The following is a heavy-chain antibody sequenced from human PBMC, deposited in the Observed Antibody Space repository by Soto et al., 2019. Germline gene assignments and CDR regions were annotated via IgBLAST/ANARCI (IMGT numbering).Heavy chain of an antibody. J-gene: IGHJ3*02. CDR3: ARGHRRSNWNYGAFDI. D-gene: IGHD1-7*01. V-gene: IGHV4-31*03. CDR2: IYYSGST. Sequence: TLSLTCTVSGGSISSGGYHWSWIRQHPGKGLEWIGYIYYSGSTYYNPSLKSRVTISVDTSKNQFSLKLSSVTAADTAVYYCARGHRRSNWNYGAFDIWGQGTMVTVSS. CDR1: GGSISSGGYH.